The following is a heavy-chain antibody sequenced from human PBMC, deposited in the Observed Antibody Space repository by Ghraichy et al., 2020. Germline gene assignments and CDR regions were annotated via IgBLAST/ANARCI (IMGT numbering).Heavy chain of an antibody. D-gene: IGHD3-3*01. V-gene: IGHV4-61*01. Sequence: SETLSLTCTVSGGSVSSGSYYWSWIRQPPGKGLEWIGYIYYSGSTNYNPSLKSRVTISVDTSKNQFSLKLSSVTAADTAVYYCARGDSFWSGYLFGGFDYWGQGTLVTVSS. J-gene: IGHJ4*02. CDR1: GGSVSSGSYY. CDR2: IYYSGST. CDR3: ARGDSFWSGYLFGGFDY.